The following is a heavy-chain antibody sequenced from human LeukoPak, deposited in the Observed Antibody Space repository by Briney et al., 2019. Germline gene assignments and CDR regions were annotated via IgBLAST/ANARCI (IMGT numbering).Heavy chain of an antibody. CDR2: IYYSGST. V-gene: IGHV4-39*07. CDR3: ARAAYSSSSFDY. J-gene: IGHJ4*02. D-gene: IGHD6-6*01. Sequence: PSETLSLTCTVSGGSISSSSYYWGWIRQPPGKGLEWIGSIYYSGSTYYNPSLKSRVTISVDTSKNQFSLKLSSVTAADTAVYYCARAAYSSSSFDYWGQGTLVTVSS. CDR1: GGSISSSSYY.